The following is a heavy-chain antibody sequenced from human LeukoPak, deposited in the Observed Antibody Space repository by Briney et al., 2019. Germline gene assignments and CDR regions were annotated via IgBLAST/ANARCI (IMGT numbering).Heavy chain of an antibody. CDR3: ARGRIGAFDI. V-gene: IGHV3-7*01. CDR1: GFTFTSYW. Sequence: PGGSLRLSCEASGFTFTSYWMSWVRQAPGKGLEWVAIIKEDGTEKYYVNSVRGRFTISRDNAKTSLYLQMNSLRAEDTAVYYCARGRIGAFDIWGQGTMVTVSS. D-gene: IGHD2-15*01. J-gene: IGHJ3*02. CDR2: IKEDGTEK.